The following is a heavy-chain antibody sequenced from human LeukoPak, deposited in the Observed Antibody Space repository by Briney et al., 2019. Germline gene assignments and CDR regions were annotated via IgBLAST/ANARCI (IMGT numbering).Heavy chain of an antibody. CDR1: GYTFTSYG. Sequence: ASVKVSCKASGYTFTSYGISWVRQAPGQGLEWMGWISAYNGNTNYAQKLQGRVTMTTDTSTSTAYMELRSLRSDDTAVYYCARVGGSYYDYVWGSYRSAPGDYWGQGTLVTVSS. V-gene: IGHV1-18*01. J-gene: IGHJ4*02. D-gene: IGHD3-16*02. CDR3: ARVGGSYYDYVWGSYRSAPGDY. CDR2: ISAYNGNT.